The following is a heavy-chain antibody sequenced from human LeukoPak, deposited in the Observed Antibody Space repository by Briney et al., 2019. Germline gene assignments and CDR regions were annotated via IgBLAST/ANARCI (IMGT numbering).Heavy chain of an antibody. V-gene: IGHV4-38-2*02. CDR1: GYSISSGYY. CDR2: IYHSGST. D-gene: IGHD4-23*01. J-gene: IGHJ4*02. Sequence: PSETLSLTCTVSGYSISSGYYWGWIRQPPGKGLEWIGSIYHSGSTYYNPSLKSRVTISVDTSKNQFSLKLSSVTAADTAVYYCARVGRTVVTAFDYWGQGTLVTVSS. CDR3: ARVGRTVVTAFDY.